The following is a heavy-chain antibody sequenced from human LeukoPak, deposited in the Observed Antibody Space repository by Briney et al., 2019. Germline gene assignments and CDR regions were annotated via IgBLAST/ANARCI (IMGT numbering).Heavy chain of an antibody. J-gene: IGHJ5*02. CDR1: GITFSSYS. D-gene: IGHD2-2*01. V-gene: IGHV3-21*01. Sequence: GGSLRLSCAASGITFSSYSMNWVRQAPGKGLEWVSSISSSSSYIYYADSVKGRFTISRDNAKNSLYLQMNSLRAEDTAVYYCARGRSIYCSSTSCYHPAFDPWGQGTLVTVSS. CDR2: ISSSSSYI. CDR3: ARGRSIYCSSTSCYHPAFDP.